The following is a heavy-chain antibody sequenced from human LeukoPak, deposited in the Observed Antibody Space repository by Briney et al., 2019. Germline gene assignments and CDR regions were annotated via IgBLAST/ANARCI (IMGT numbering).Heavy chain of an antibody. D-gene: IGHD3-10*01. CDR2: IYSGGST. CDR3: ARDTSVLLWFGEIFFDY. CDR1: GFTVSSNY. J-gene: IGHJ4*02. Sequence: PGGSLRLSCAASGFTVSSNYMSWVRQAPGKGLEWVSVIYSGGSTYYADSVKGRFTISRDNSKNTLYLQMNSLRAEDTAVYYCARDTSVLLWFGEIFFDYWGQGTLVTVSS. V-gene: IGHV3-53*01.